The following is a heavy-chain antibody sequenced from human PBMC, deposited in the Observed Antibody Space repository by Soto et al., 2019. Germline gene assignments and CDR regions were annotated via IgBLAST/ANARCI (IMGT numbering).Heavy chain of an antibody. CDR3: AKDPPWTVGPLAMDV. CDR2: FSGSGGNI. Sequence: PGGSLRLSCVASGFTFSTHAMSGVRQAPGKGLEWVSTFSGSGGNIYYAASVKGRLTISRDDSKNTLYLHMNSLRVEDTAVYYCAKDPPWTVGPLAMDVWGQGTTVTVSS. D-gene: IGHD3-3*01. CDR1: GFTFSTHA. V-gene: IGHV3-23*01. J-gene: IGHJ6*02.